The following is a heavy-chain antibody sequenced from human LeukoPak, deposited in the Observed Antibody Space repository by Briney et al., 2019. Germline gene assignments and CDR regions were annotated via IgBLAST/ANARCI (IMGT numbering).Heavy chain of an antibody. Sequence: GASVKVSCKASGYTFTGYYVHWVRQAPGQGLEWMGWINPNSGGTNYAQKFQGRVTMTRDTSISTAYMELSRLRSDDTAVYYCARSPWAAVAVSFWFDPWGQGTLVTVSS. J-gene: IGHJ5*02. CDR2: INPNSGGT. V-gene: IGHV1-2*02. CDR1: GYTFTGYY. D-gene: IGHD6-19*01. CDR3: ARSPWAAVAVSFWFDP.